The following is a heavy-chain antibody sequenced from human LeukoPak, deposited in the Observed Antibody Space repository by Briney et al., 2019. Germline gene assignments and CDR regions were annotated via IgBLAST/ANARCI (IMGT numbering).Heavy chain of an antibody. Sequence: SETLSLTCTVSGGSISSYYWSWIRQPPGKGLEWIGYIYYSGSTNYNPSLKSRVAISVDTSKNQFSLKLSSVTAADTAVYYCARGAYYGSGSYIYWGQGTLVTVSS. J-gene: IGHJ4*02. CDR1: GGSISSYY. CDR2: IYYSGST. D-gene: IGHD3-10*01. V-gene: IGHV4-59*01. CDR3: ARGAYYGSGSYIY.